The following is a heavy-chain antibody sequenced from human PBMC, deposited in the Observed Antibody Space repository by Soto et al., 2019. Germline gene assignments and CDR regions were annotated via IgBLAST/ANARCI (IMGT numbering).Heavy chain of an antibody. CDR2: VNQDGSQI. V-gene: IGHV3-7*01. CDR3: ARDHRGVFDS. D-gene: IGHD3-10*01. J-gene: IGHJ5*01. Sequence: GGSMRLSCSASVFTFSTYCLSWVRQAPGKGLAWVANVNQDGSQIYYVDSVKGRFTISRDNAKNSLYLQMNSLRAEDTAVYYCARDHRGVFDSWGQGTLVTVSS. CDR1: VFTFSTYC.